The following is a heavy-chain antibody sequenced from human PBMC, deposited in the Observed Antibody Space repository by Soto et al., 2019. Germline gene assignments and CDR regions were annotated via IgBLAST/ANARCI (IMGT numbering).Heavy chain of an antibody. D-gene: IGHD3-10*01. J-gene: IGHJ4*02. CDR3: AKDGDLYSDYFDY. CDR2: LTSTGGT. Sequence: GGSLRLSCAASRFIFNSYAMSWVRQAPGKGLEWVSTLTSTGGTYYADSVKGRFPISRDNSKNTLYLQMNNLRAEDTAVYYCAKDGDLYSDYFDYWGQGTLVTVSS. V-gene: IGHV3-23*01. CDR1: RFIFNSYA.